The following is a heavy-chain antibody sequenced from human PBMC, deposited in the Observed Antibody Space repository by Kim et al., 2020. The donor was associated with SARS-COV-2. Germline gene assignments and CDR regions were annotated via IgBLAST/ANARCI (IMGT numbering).Heavy chain of an antibody. D-gene: IGHD1-1*01. CDR3: VREAPGRGNWNGDY. CDR2: ILDDGSAS. Sequence: GGSLRLSCATSGFIFSEYWMQWVRQTPGKGLVWLARILDDGSASIYADSVEGRFTVSRDNTGNTLYLQMNSLRVEDTAVYYCVREAPGRGNWNGDYWGHGTLVTVSS. V-gene: IGHV3-74*01. J-gene: IGHJ4*01. CDR1: GFIFSEYW.